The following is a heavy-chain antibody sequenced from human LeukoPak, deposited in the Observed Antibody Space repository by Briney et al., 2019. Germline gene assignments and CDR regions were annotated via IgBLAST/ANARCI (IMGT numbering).Heavy chain of an antibody. Sequence: SETLSLTCAVYGGSFSGYYWSWIRQPPGKGLEWIGEINHSGSTNYNPSLKSRVTISVDTSKNQFSLKLSSVTAADTAVYYCARSRWLQFGRALDYWGQGTLVTISS. CDR2: INHSGST. J-gene: IGHJ4*02. CDR3: ARSRWLQFGRALDY. CDR1: GGSFSGYY. D-gene: IGHD5-24*01. V-gene: IGHV4-34*01.